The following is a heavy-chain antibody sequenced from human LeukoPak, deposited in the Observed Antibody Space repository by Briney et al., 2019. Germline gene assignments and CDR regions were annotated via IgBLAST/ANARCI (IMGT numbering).Heavy chain of an antibody. D-gene: IGHD2-2*01. CDR2: IGTAGDT. V-gene: IGHV3-13*01. CDR3: ARAVCSSTSCYLDY. CDR1: GFTFSSYD. J-gene: IGHJ4*02. Sequence: GGSLRLSCAASGFTFSSYDMHWVRQATGKGLEWVSAIGTAGDTYYPGSVTGRFTISRENAKNSLYLQMNSLRAGDTAVYYCARAVCSSTSCYLDYWGQGTLVTVSS.